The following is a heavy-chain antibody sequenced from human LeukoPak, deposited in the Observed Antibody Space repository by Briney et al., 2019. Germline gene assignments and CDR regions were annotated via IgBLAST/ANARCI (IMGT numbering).Heavy chain of an antibody. V-gene: IGHV1-2*02. Sequence: RASVKVSCKASGGTFSSYAISWVRQAPGQGLEWMGWINPNTGGTNYAQKFQGRVTMTRDTSISTAYMELSRLGSDDTAVYYCARDLWYYDSSGYSHYYYYYMDVWGKGTTVTVSS. CDR3: ARDLWYYDSSGYSHYYYYYMDV. CDR1: GGTFSSYA. J-gene: IGHJ6*03. D-gene: IGHD3-22*01. CDR2: INPNTGGT.